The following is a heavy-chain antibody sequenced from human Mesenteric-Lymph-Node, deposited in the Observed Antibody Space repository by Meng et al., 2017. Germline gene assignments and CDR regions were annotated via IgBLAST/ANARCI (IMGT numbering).Heavy chain of an antibody. V-gene: IGHV4-4*02. CDR1: GGSISSSHW. Sequence: QVQRQDSGPGLVVPSGTLSLTCAVSGGSISSSHWWSWVRQPPGKGLEWIGEINHSGDTDYNPSLKSRVTISRDTSKNQFSLKLTSVTATDTAVYYCARALEYTGSNFYWGQGTLVTVSS. J-gene: IGHJ4*02. D-gene: IGHD2/OR15-2a*01. CDR3: ARALEYTGSNFY. CDR2: INHSGDT.